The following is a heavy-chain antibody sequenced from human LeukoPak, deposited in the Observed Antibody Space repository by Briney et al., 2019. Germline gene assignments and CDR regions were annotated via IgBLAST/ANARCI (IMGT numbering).Heavy chain of an antibody. CDR2: FDPEDGET. V-gene: IGHV1-24*01. CDR3: APKVLRSGYRYGFGNY. D-gene: IGHD5-18*01. CDR1: GYTLTELS. J-gene: IGHJ4*02. Sequence: ASVKVSCTVSGYTLTELSMHWVRQAPGKGLEWMGGFDPEDGETIYAQTFQGRVTMTEDTSTDTAYMELSSLRSEDTAVYYCAPKVLRSGYRYGFGNYWGQGTLVTVSS.